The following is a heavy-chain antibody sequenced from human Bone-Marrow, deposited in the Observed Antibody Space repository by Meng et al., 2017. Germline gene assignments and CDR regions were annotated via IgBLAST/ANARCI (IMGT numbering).Heavy chain of an antibody. CDR2: INPNSGGT. Sequence: ASVKVSCKASGYTLTGYYMHWVRQAPGQGLEWMGRINPNSGGTNYAQKFQGRVTVTRDTSISTAYMELSRLRSDDTAVYYCARKHPPIVGATRNYYYGMDVWGQGTTVTVSS. CDR1: GYTLTGYY. D-gene: IGHD1-26*01. CDR3: ARKHPPIVGATRNYYYGMDV. J-gene: IGHJ6*02. V-gene: IGHV1-2*06.